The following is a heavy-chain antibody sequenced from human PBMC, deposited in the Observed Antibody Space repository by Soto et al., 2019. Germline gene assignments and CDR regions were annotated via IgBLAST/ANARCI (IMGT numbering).Heavy chain of an antibody. CDR2: ISAYIEYT. CDR1: GYSFYNYD. V-gene: IGHV1-18*01. CDR3: ARARATVTPERALGD. D-gene: IGHD4-17*01. Sequence: ASVQVSCKASGYSFYNYDITWVRQARGQGLEWMGTISAYIEYTNIAQNLQGRISLTTDKSTATAYMELKNLTSDDTAVYYCARARATVTPERALGDWGQGTLVTVSS. J-gene: IGHJ4*02.